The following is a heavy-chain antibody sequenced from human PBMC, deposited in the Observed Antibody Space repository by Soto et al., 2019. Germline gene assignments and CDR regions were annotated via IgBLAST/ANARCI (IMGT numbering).Heavy chain of an antibody. CDR2: IYYSGST. Sequence: QLQLQESGPGLVKPSETLSLTCTVSGGSISSSSYYWGWIRQPPGKGLEWIGSIYYSGSTYYNPSLKSRVTISVDTSKNQFSLKLSSVTAADTAVYYCARHDTYDILATGQNWFDPWGQGTLVTVSS. CDR3: ARHDTYDILATGQNWFDP. V-gene: IGHV4-39*01. D-gene: IGHD3-9*01. J-gene: IGHJ5*02. CDR1: GGSISSSSYY.